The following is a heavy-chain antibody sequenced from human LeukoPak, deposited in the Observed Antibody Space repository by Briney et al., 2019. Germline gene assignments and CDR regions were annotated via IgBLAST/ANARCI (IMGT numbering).Heavy chain of an antibody. CDR3: AREDSSGAFDI. J-gene: IGHJ3*02. CDR2: VWYDESNK. Sequence: GGSLRLSCAASGFTFRSYDMHWVRQAPGKGLEWVAVVWYDESNKYYVDPVKGRFTISRDNSKNTLYLQMNSLRVEDTALYYCAREDSSGAFDIWGQGTMVTVSS. D-gene: IGHD3-22*01. V-gene: IGHV3-33*01. CDR1: GFTFRSYD.